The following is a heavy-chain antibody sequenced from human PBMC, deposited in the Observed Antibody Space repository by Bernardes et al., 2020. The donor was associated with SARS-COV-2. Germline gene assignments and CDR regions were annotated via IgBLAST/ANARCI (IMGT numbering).Heavy chain of an antibody. V-gene: IGHV1-18*01. CDR3: ARELEDTTYYGMDV. CDR2: ISTYNGST. J-gene: IGHJ6*02. Sequence: ASMKVSCKASGYTFTKYGITWVRQAPGQGLEWMGWISTYNGSTYYTQKLQGRVTMTADTSTRTAYMELRSLRSDDTAVYYCARELEDTTYYGMDVWGQGTTVIVSS. D-gene: IGHD2-15*01. CDR1: GYTFTKYG.